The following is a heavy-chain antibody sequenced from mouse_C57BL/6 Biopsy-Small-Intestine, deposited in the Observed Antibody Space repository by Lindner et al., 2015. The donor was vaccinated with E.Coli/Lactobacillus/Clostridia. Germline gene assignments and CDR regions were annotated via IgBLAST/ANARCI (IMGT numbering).Heavy chain of an antibody. CDR3: ARGAYYDSSGYHFEAFDI. J-gene: IGHJ3*01. CDR1: GYTFTSYD. D-gene: IGHD1-1*01. CDR2: MNPNNGNT. V-gene: IGHV1-81*01. Sequence: SVKVSCKASGYTFTSYDINWVRQATGQGLEWMGWMNPNNGNTGYAQKFQGRMTMTRDTSISTAYMELSSLRSEDTAVYYCARGAYYDSSGYHFEAFDIWGQGTMVTVSS.